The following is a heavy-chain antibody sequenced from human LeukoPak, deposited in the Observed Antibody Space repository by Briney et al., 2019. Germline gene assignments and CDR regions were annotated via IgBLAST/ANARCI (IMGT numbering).Heavy chain of an antibody. CDR3: AREGGFDY. Sequence: GASVKVSCKASGYTVTHYAMNWVRQAPGQGLEWMGIINPSGGSTSYAQKFQGRVTMTRDTSTSTVYMELSSLRSEDTAVYYCAREGGFDYWGQGTLVTVSS. CDR1: GYTVTHYA. V-gene: IGHV1-46*01. CDR2: INPSGGST. J-gene: IGHJ4*02. D-gene: IGHD2-15*01.